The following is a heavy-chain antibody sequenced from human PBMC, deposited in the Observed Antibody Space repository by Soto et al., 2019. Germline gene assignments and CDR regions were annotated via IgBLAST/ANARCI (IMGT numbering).Heavy chain of an antibody. V-gene: IGHV3-7*03. J-gene: IGHJ6*02. CDR3: ARALTRYCSSTSCYTWDYYYYGMDV. Sequence: EVQLVESGGGLVQPGGSLRLSCAASGFTFSSYWMSWVRQAPGKGLEWVANIKQDGSEKYYVDSVKGRFTISRDNAKNSLYLKMNSLRAEDTAVYYCARALTRYCSSTSCYTWDYYYYGMDVWGQGTTVTVSS. CDR1: GFTFSSYW. D-gene: IGHD2-2*02. CDR2: IKQDGSEK.